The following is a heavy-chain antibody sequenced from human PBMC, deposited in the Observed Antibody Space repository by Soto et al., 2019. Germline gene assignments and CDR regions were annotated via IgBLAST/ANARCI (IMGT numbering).Heavy chain of an antibody. Sequence: ASVKVSCKASGYNFTMYAIYWVRQAPRQRLEWLGWINGGNDKTGYSQRFQGRLTITKKTSATTAFMEWSSLKASDTAMYYCARHVGGYCNSATCYLDYWGQGTLVTVSS. CDR2: INGGNDKT. CDR1: GYNFTMYA. D-gene: IGHD2-2*01. V-gene: IGHV1-3*01. CDR3: ARHVGGYCNSATCYLDY. J-gene: IGHJ4*02.